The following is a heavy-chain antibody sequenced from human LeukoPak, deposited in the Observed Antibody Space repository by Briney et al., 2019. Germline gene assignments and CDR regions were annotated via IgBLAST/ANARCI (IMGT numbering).Heavy chain of an antibody. CDR1: GGSISSYY. J-gene: IGHJ4*02. V-gene: IGHV4-59*01. CDR2: IYYSGST. CDR3: ARVGAPHIFYFDY. Sequence: SETLSLTCTVSGGSISSYYWSWNRQPPGKGLEWIGYIYYSGSTNYNPSLKSRVTISVDTSKNQFSLKLSSVTAADTAVYYCARVGAPHIFYFDYWGQGTLVTVSS.